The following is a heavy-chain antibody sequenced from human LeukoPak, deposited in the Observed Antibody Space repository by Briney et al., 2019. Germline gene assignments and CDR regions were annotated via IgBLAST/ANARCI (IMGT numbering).Heavy chain of an antibody. CDR1: GYTFTSYA. Sequence: ASVKVSCKASGYTFTSYAMHWVRQAPGQRLEWMGWINAGNGNTKYSQKFQGRVTITRDTSASTAYMELSSLRSEDTAVYYCAAARLDEFWWGYWGQGTLVTVSS. CDR3: AAARLDEFWWGY. V-gene: IGHV1-3*01. CDR2: INAGNGNT. D-gene: IGHD3-3*01. J-gene: IGHJ4*02.